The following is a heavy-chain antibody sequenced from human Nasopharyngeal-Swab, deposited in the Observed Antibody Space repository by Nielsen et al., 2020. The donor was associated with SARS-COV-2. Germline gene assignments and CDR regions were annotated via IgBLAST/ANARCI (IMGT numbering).Heavy chain of an antibody. CDR2: IYYSGST. V-gene: IGHV4-59*01. Sequence: ESLRLSCTVSGGSISSYYWSWIRQPPGKGLERIGYIYYSGSTNYNPSLKSRVTISVDTSKNQFSLKLSSVTAADTAVYYCARGFDYWGQGTLVTVSS. CDR1: GGSISSYY. CDR3: ARGFDY. J-gene: IGHJ4*02.